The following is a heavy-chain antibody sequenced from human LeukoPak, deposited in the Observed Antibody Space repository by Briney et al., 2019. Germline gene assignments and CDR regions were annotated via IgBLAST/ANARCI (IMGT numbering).Heavy chain of an antibody. V-gene: IGHV3-23*01. CDR2: ISGSGGST. CDR1: GFTFSSYA. J-gene: IGHJ4*02. D-gene: IGHD6-13*01. CDR3: AKGSSSWQMGAFDY. Sequence: GGSLRLSCAASGFTFSSYAMSWVRQAPGKGLEWVSAISGSGGSTYHADSVKGRFTISRDNSKNTLYLQMNSLRAEDTAVYYCAKGSSSWQMGAFDYWGQGTLVTVSS.